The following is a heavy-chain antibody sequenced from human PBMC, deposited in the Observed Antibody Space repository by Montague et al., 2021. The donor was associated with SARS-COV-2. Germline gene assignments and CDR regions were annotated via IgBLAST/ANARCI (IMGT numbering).Heavy chain of an antibody. Sequence: SLRLSCAASGFTFSSYAMSWVRQAPGKGLEWVSAISGSGGSIGYTDSVKGRFTISRDNAKNSLYLQMNSLRAEDTALYYCAKDMGSGWYGSVDYWGQGTLVTVSS. D-gene: IGHD6-19*01. CDR2: ISGSGGSI. CDR3: AKDMGSGWYGSVDY. CDR1: GFTFSSYA. J-gene: IGHJ4*02. V-gene: IGHV3-9*01.